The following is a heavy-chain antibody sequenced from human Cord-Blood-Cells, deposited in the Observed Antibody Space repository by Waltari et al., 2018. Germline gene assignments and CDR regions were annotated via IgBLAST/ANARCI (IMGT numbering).Heavy chain of an antibody. D-gene: IGHD3-3*01. V-gene: IGHV4-59*01. CDR1: GGSISSYY. Sequence: QVQLQESGPGLVKPSETLSLTCTVSGGSISSYYWNWIRQPPGKGLEWIGYIYYSGSTNSNPSLKSRVTISVDTSKNQFSLKLSSVTAADTAVYYCARSDFGVVIIFDYWGQGTLVTVSS. J-gene: IGHJ4*02. CDR2: IYYSGST. CDR3: ARSDFGVVIIFDY.